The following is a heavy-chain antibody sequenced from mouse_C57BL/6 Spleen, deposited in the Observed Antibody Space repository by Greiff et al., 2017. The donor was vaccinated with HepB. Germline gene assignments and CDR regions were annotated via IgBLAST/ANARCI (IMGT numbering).Heavy chain of an antibody. CDR3: ARFSGFDDAFAY. CDR2: ISSGSSTI. CDR1: GFTFSDYG. J-gene: IGHJ3*01. V-gene: IGHV5-17*01. D-gene: IGHD3-1*01. Sequence: VQLKESGGGLVKPGGSLKLSCAASGFTFSDYGMHWVRQAPEKGLEWVAYISSGSSTIYYADTVKGRFTISRDNAKNTLFLQMTSLRSEDTAMYYCARFSGFDDAFAYWGQGTLVTVSA.